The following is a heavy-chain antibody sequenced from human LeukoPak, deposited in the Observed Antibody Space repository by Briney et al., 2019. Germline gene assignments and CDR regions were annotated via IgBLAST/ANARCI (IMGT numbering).Heavy chain of an antibody. CDR1: YGSISDISYY. CDR3: ASAYYDILGGHFDY. J-gene: IGHJ4*02. D-gene: IGHD3-9*01. Sequence: NSSETLSLTCTVSYGSISDISYYWGWIRQPPGRGLEWIGSIYYSGRTYYNSSLKSRVTISVDTSKNQFSLKVTSVTAVDTAVYYCASAYYDILGGHFDYWGQGTLVTVSS. CDR2: IYYSGRT. V-gene: IGHV4-39*07.